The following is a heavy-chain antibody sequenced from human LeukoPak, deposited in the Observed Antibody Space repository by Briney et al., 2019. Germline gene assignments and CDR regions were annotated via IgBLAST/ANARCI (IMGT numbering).Heavy chain of an antibody. Sequence: GGSLRLSCAASGFTFDDYAMHWVRQAPGKGLEWVSGISWNSGTIGYADSVKGRFTISRDNANNFLYLQMNSLRAEDTALYYCARAYKDRSLAGKKEFFQHWGQGTLVTVSS. J-gene: IGHJ1*01. CDR3: ARAYKDRSLAGKKEFFQH. D-gene: IGHD6-19*01. V-gene: IGHV3-9*01. CDR1: GFTFDDYA. CDR2: ISWNSGTI.